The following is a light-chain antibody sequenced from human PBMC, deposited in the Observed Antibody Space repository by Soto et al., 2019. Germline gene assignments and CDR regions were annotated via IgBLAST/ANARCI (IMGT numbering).Light chain of an antibody. CDR1: QSVSGSY. Sequence: ETVLTQSPGTLSLSPGDRATLFCRARQSVSGSYLAWYQQKPGQAPRLLIYGASSRATGIPDRFSGSGSGTDFTLTITRLEPEDFAMYYWQQYSSSRTFGQGTKVDIK. J-gene: IGKJ1*01. V-gene: IGKV3-20*01. CDR2: GAS. CDR3: QQYSSSRT.